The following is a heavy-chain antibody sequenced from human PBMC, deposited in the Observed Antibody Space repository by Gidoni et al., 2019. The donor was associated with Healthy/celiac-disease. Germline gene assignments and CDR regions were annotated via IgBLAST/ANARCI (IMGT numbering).Heavy chain of an antibody. J-gene: IGHJ2*01. V-gene: IGHV3-30*18. CDR3: AKDRTMIGVVITTNSYFDL. D-gene: IGHD3-22*01. CDR2: ISYGGSNK. CDR1: GFTFSNYG. Sequence: QVQLVESGGGVVQPGRSLRLSCAASGFTFSNYGMHWVRQAPGKGLEWVALISYGGSNKHYAASVKGRFTISRDNSKNTLHLQMSSLRAEDTAVYYCAKDRTMIGVVITTNSYFDLWGRGTLVTVSS.